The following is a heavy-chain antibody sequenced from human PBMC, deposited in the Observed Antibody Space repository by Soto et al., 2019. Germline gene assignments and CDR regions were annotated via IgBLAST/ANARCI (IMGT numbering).Heavy chain of an antibody. CDR3: ARLGVSTGAFDI. CDR1: GYTFTSYA. V-gene: IGHV1-3*01. Sequence: QVQLVQSGAEVKKPGASVKVSCKASGYTFTSYAMHWVRQAPGQRLEWMGWINAGNGNTKYSQKFQGRVTITRDTSASTAYMELSSLRSEDTAVYYCARLGVSTGAFDIWGQGTMVTVSS. CDR2: INAGNGNT. J-gene: IGHJ3*02. D-gene: IGHD1-26*01.